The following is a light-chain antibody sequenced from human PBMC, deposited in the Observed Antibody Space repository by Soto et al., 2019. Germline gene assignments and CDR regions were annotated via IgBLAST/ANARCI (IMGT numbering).Light chain of an antibody. CDR1: QDITNY. V-gene: IGKV1-33*01. CDR3: QQYVNLPLT. J-gene: IGKJ4*01. Sequence: DIQMTQSPSSLSASVGDRVTITCQASQDITNYLNWYQQKPGKAPKLLIYEASSLKTGVPSRFSGGGSETHFTFTISSLQPEDFATYYCQQYVNLPLTFGGGTKVEVK. CDR2: EAS.